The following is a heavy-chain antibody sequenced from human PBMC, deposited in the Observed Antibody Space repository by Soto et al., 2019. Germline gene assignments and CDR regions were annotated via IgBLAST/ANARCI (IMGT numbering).Heavy chain of an antibody. J-gene: IGHJ6*03. CDR2: INAGNGNT. D-gene: IGHD3-10*01. CDR1: GYTFTSYA. Sequence: ASVKVSCKASGYTFTSYAMHWVRQAPGQRLEWMGWINAGNGNTKYSQKFQGRVTITRDTSASTAYMELSSLRSEDTAVYYCARFAQGPMRGLRNYYYYMDVWGKGTTVTVSS. CDR3: ARFAQGPMRGLRNYYYYMDV. V-gene: IGHV1-3*01.